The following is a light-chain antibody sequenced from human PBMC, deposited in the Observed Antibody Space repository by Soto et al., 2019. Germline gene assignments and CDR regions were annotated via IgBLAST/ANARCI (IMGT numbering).Light chain of an antibody. V-gene: IGKV1-5*01. Sequence: DIQMTQSPSTLSASVGDRVTITCRARQSISSWLAWYQQKPGKAPKLLIYDASSLESGVPSRFSGSGSGTEFTLTISSLQPDDFATYYCQQYNSYSHTFGQGTKV. J-gene: IGKJ2*01. CDR1: QSISSW. CDR2: DAS. CDR3: QQYNSYSHT.